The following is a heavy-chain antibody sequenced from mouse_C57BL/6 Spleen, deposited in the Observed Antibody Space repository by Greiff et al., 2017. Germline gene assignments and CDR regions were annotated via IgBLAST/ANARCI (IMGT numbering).Heavy chain of an antibody. D-gene: IGHD4-1*01. CDR1: GYSITSGYY. CDR2: ISYDGSN. J-gene: IGHJ2*01. CDR3: ANAHSGTWSYFDY. Sequence: DVKLQESGPGLVKPSQSLSLTCSVTGYSITSGYYWNWIRQFPGNKLEWMGYISYDGSNNYNPSLKNRISITRDTSKNQFFLKLNSVTTEDTATYYCANAHSGTWSYFDYWGQGTTLTVSS. V-gene: IGHV3-6*01.